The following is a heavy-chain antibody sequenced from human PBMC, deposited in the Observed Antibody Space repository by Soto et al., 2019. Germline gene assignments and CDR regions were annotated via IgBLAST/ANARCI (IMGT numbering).Heavy chain of an antibody. V-gene: IGHV4-39*01. CDR1: GGSISSSSYY. J-gene: IGHJ4*02. D-gene: IGHD3-3*01. Sequence: KPSETLSLTCTVSGGSISSSSYYWGWIRQPPGKGLEWIGSIYYSGSTYYNPSLKSRVTISVDTSKNQFSLKLSSVTAADTAVYYCARRGPDFWSGYYDYWGQGTLVTVSS. CDR2: IYYSGST. CDR3: ARRGPDFWSGYYDY.